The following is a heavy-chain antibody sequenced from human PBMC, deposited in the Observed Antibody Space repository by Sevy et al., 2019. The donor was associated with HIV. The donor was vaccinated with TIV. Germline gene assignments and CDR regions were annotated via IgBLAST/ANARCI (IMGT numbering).Heavy chain of an antibody. D-gene: IGHD6-13*01. V-gene: IGHV3-49*04. CDR3: TRWKAAQSIFDY. CDR1: GFTFGDYC. Sequence: GGSLRLSCTASGFTFGDYCMSWVRQAPGKGLEWVALLKSDVYGGTVDDAASVRGRFVISRNDSKTIAYLQMNDLKTKNTGVYYCTRWKAAQSIFDYWGKGALVPVSS. J-gene: IGHJ4*02. CDR2: LKSDVYGGTV.